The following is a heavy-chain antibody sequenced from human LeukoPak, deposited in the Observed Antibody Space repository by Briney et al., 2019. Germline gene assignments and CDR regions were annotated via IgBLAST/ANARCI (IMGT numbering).Heavy chain of an antibody. Sequence: PGGSLRLSCAASGFTFSSYAMSWVRQAPGKGLEWVSAISGSGGSTYYADSVKGRFTISRDNSKNTLYLQMNSLRAEDTAVYYCAKVSWSGYYTTWYYYYMDVWGKGTTVTVSS. V-gene: IGHV3-23*01. CDR2: ISGSGGST. CDR3: AKVSWSGYYTTWYYYYMDV. D-gene: IGHD3-3*01. CDR1: GFTFSSYA. J-gene: IGHJ6*03.